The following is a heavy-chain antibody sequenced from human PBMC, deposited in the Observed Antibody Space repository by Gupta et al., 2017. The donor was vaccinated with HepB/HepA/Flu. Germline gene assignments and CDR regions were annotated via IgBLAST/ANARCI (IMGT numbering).Heavy chain of an antibody. CDR3: ARSSSHYDFWSGYYDY. Sequence: EVQLVESGGGVVRPGGSLRLSCAASGFTFDDYGLGWVRQAPGKGLEWVSGINWNGGGTGYAVSVKGRFTISRDNAKNSLYLQMNSLRAEDTALYYCARSSSHYDFWSGYYDYWGQGILVTVSS. D-gene: IGHD3-3*01. CDR1: GFTFDDYG. V-gene: IGHV3-20*04. J-gene: IGHJ4*02. CDR2: INWNGGGT.